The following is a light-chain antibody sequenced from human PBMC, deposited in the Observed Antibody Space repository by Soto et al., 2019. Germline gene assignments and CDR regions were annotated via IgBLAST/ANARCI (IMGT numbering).Light chain of an antibody. CDR2: EVS. Sequence: QSALTQPASVSGSPGQSFTISCTGTSSDVGGYNYVSWYQQHPGKAPKLMIYEVSNRPSGVSNRFSGSKSGNTASLTISGLQAEDEADYYCSSYTSSSTQVFGGGTQLTVL. CDR3: SSYTSSSTQV. CDR1: SSDVGGYNY. V-gene: IGLV2-14*01. J-gene: IGLJ2*01.